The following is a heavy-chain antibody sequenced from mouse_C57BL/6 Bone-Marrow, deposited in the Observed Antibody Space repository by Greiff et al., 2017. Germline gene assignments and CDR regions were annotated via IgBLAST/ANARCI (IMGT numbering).Heavy chain of an antibody. CDR1: GYTFTSYW. V-gene: IGHV1-53*01. CDR3: ARGLRRKFGAMDY. CDR2: INPSNGGA. J-gene: IGHJ4*01. Sequence: VQLQQSGTELVKPGASVKLSCKASGYTFTSYWMHWVKQRPGQGLEWIGNINPSNGGANYNEKFKSKATLTVDKSSSTAYMQLSSLTSEDSAVYYCARGLRRKFGAMDYWGQGTSVTVSS. D-gene: IGHD2-4*01.